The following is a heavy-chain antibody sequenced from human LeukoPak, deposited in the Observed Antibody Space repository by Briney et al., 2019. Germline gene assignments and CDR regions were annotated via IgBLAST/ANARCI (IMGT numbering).Heavy chain of an antibody. CDR1: GFTFRNDN. V-gene: IGHV3-21*01. Sequence: GGSLRLSCAASGFTFRNDNMNWVRQAPGKGLEWVSSISSGSTYLYYADSVKGRFAISRDNAKNSLYLQMNSLRAEDTAVYYCARDDYDTSVFDYWGQGTLVTVSS. CDR3: ARDDYDTSVFDY. D-gene: IGHD3-22*01. CDR2: ISSGSTYL. J-gene: IGHJ4*02.